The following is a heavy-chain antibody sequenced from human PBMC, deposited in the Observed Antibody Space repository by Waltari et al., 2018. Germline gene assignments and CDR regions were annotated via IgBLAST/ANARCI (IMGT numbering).Heavy chain of an antibody. D-gene: IGHD3-16*01. CDR1: GDTVSSSTAA. V-gene: IGHV6-1*01. CDR2: TCYRSNWRN. J-gene: IGHJ5*02. CDR3: VRGGGLFDL. Sequence: QVQLQQSGPGLVKPSQTLSLTCAISGDTVSSSTAAWNWIRQSPSRGLEWLGRTCYRSNWRNDATSVDSRIIITPDTSKNQFSLQLKSVTPEDTAVYYCVRGGGLFDLWGQGTLVTVSS.